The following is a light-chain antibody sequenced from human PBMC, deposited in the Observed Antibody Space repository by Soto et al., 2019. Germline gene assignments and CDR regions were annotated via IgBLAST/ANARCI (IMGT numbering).Light chain of an antibody. J-gene: IGLJ2*01. CDR1: SGHSSYI. Sequence: QTVVTQSSSASASLGSSVKLTCTLSSGHSSYIIAWHQQQPGKAPRYLMKLEGSGSYNKGSGVPDRFSGSSSGADRYLTISNLQFEDDADYYCETWDSNTRVFGGGTKLPV. CDR2: LEGSGSY. V-gene: IGLV4-60*02. CDR3: ETWDSNTRV.